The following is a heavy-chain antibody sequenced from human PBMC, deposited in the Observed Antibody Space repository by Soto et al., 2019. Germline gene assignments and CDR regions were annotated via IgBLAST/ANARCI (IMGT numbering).Heavy chain of an antibody. Sequence: QVHLVQSGAEVKKPGTSVKVSCKASENTFSTYSLHWVRQAPGQGLEWMGVINPTTTTTTDAQKFQGRLPMARDTSTNTVFLELSSLRSADTAVYFCARDLYSTSWYVRAFDMWGQGTMVTVSS. J-gene: IGHJ3*02. CDR1: ENTFSTYS. V-gene: IGHV1-46*03. D-gene: IGHD6-13*01. CDR3: ARDLYSTSWYVRAFDM. CDR2: INPTTTTT.